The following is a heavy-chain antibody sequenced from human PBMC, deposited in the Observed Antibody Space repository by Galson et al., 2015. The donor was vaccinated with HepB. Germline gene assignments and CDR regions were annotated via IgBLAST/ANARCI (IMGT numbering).Heavy chain of an antibody. CDR1: GYTFTGYY. J-gene: IGHJ6*03. D-gene: IGHD6-6*01. V-gene: IGHV1-2*06. Sequence: SVKVSCKASGYTFTGYYMHWARQAPGQGLEWMGRINPNSGGTNYAQKFQGRVTMTRDTSISTAYMELSRLRSDDTAVYYCARGCSSSSFCYYYMDVWGKGTTVTVSS. CDR3: ARGCSSSSFCYYYMDV. CDR2: INPNSGGT.